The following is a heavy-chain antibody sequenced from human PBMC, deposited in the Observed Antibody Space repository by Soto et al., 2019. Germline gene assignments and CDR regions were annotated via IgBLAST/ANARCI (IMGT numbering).Heavy chain of an antibody. CDR2: IYPGDSDI. V-gene: IGHV5-51*01. D-gene: IGHD2-15*01. CDR1: GYSFTSYW. CDR3: VRSGTSSGRFSDY. Sequence: PGESLKISCKGSGYSFTSYWINWVRQMPGKGLEWMGIIYPGDSDIRYSPSFQGKVTISADKSITTAYLQWSSLKAADTAMYYCVRSGTSSGRFSDYWGQGTLVTVSS. J-gene: IGHJ4*02.